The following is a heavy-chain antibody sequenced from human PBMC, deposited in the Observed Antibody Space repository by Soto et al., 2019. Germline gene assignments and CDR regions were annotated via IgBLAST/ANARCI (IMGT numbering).Heavy chain of an antibody. V-gene: IGHV3-30*18. CDR2: ISYDGSNK. Sequence: QVQLVESGGGVVQPGRSLRLSCAASGFTFSSYGMHWVRQAPGKGLEWVAVISYDGSNKYYADSVKGRFTISRDNSKNTMYLRMSXLRAEDTAVYYCAKEGPRITMIVVVTDYYYYGMDVWGQGTTVTVSS. J-gene: IGHJ6*02. CDR3: AKEGPRITMIVVVTDYYYYGMDV. D-gene: IGHD3-22*01. CDR1: GFTFSSYG.